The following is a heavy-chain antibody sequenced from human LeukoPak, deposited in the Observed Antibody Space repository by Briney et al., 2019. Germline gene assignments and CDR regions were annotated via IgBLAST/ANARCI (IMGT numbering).Heavy chain of an antibody. D-gene: IGHD3-22*01. CDR3: ARGPKGIYDSSGYYYECY. CDR2: IYSGGST. J-gene: IGHJ4*02. V-gene: IGHV3-66*02. CDR1: GFTVSSNY. Sequence: GGSLRLSCAASGFTVSSNYMSWVRQAPGKGLEWVSVIYSGGSTYYADSVKGRFTISRDNSKNMLYLQMNSLRAEDTAVYYCARGPKGIYDSSGYYYECYWGQGTLVTVSS.